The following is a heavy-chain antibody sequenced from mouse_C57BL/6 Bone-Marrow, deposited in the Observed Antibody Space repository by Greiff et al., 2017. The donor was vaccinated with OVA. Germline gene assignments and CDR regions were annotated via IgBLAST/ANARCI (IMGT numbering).Heavy chain of an antibody. Sequence: QVQLQQPGAELVRPGTSVKLSCKASGYTFTSYWMHWVKQRPGQGLEWIGVIDPSDSYTNYNQKFKGKATLTVDTSSSTAYMQLSSLTSEDSAVYYCARLYDYPYYFDYWGQGTTLTVSS. D-gene: IGHD2-4*01. CDR1: GYTFTSYW. V-gene: IGHV1-59*01. J-gene: IGHJ2*01. CDR2: IDPSDSYT. CDR3: ARLYDYPYYFDY.